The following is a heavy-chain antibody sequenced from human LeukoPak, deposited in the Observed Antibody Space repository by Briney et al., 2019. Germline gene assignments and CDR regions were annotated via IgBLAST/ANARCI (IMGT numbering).Heavy chain of an antibody. CDR3: ARTSHESVLYWSDP. J-gene: IGHJ5*02. V-gene: IGHV1-18*01. CDR2: ISGYNGNT. CDR1: GYTFTTYG. Sequence: ASVKVSCKASGYTFTTYGIGWVRQAPGQGLEWMGWISGYNGNTNYAQKFQGRVTMTTDTSTSTAYMELRSLRSDDTAVYYCARTSHESVLYWSDPWGQGTLVNVPS. D-gene: IGHD3-16*01.